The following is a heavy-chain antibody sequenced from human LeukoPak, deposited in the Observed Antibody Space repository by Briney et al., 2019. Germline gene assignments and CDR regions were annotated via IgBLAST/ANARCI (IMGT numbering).Heavy chain of an antibody. CDR1: GFTFSSYG. V-gene: IGHV3-30*03. CDR3: ARAGYCSGGSCYLGAFDI. Sequence: GGSLRLSCAASGFTFSSYGMHWVRQAPGKGLEWVAVISYDGSNKYYADSVKGRFTISRDNSKNTLYLQMNSLRAEDTAVYYCARAGYCSGGSCYLGAFDIWGQGTMVTVSS. J-gene: IGHJ3*02. D-gene: IGHD2-15*01. CDR2: ISYDGSNK.